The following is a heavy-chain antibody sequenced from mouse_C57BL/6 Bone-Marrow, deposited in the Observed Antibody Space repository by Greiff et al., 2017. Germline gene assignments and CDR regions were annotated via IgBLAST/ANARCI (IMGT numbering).Heavy chain of an antibody. CDR1: GFTFSSYG. Sequence: VQLKESGGDLVKPGGSLKLSCAASGFTFSSYGMSWVRQTPDKRLEWVATISSGGSYPYYPDSVKGRFTISRDNAKNTLYLQMSSLKSEDTAMYYCARQRGGLRWYFEVWGTGTTVTVSP. V-gene: IGHV5-6*01. J-gene: IGHJ1*03. CDR2: ISSGGSYP. CDR3: ARQRGGLRWYFEV. D-gene: IGHD3-1*01.